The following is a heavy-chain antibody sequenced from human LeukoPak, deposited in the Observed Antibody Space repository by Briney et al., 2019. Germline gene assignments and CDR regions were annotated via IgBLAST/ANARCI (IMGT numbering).Heavy chain of an antibody. Sequence: SVKVSCKASGGTFSSYAISWVRQAPGQGLEWMGGIIPIFGTANYAQKFQGRVTITADESTSTAYMELSSLRSEDTAVYYCAREARGEVSYDYWGQGTLVTVSS. CDR2: IIPIFGTA. CDR3: AREARGEVSYDY. V-gene: IGHV1-69*13. D-gene: IGHD3-16*01. CDR1: GGTFSSYA. J-gene: IGHJ4*02.